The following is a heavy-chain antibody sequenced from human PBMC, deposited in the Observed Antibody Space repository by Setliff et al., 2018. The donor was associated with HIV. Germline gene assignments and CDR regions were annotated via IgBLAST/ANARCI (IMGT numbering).Heavy chain of an antibody. V-gene: IGHV4-34*01. Sequence: SETLSLTCAVYGGSFSGYYWSWIRQPPGKGLQWIGEINQSGSTNYKPSLKSRVSISGDTSKKQFSLHLTSVTAADTAVYYCARTAPPRIAAPYNDPFDIWGQGTMVTVSS. CDR3: ARTAPPRIAAPYNDPFDI. CDR1: GGSFSGYY. CDR2: INQSGST. J-gene: IGHJ3*02. D-gene: IGHD6-13*01.